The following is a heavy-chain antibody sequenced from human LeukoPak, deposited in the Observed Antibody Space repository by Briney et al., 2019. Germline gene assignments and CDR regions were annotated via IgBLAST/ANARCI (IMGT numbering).Heavy chain of an antibody. CDR3: ARHGGGYPLYYFDY. V-gene: IGHV5-10-1*01. CDR1: GYSFTSYW. J-gene: IGHJ4*02. CDR2: IDPSDSYT. Sequence: GESLKISCKGSGYSFTSYWTSWVRQMPGKGLEWMGRIDPSDSYTNYSPSFQGHVTISADKSISTAYLQWSSLKASDTAMYYCARHGGGYPLYYFDYWGQGTLVTVSS. D-gene: IGHD3-16*01.